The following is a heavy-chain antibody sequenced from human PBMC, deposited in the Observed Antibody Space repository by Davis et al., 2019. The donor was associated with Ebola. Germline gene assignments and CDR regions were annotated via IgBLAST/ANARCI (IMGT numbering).Heavy chain of an antibody. J-gene: IGHJ6*02. CDR3: ARGDYYYYGSGSPYYYYGMDV. CDR1: GGSISSSSYY. D-gene: IGHD3-10*01. CDR2: IYYSGST. V-gene: IGHV4-39*07. Sequence: SETLSLTCTVSGGSISSSSYYWGWIRQPPGKGLEWIGSIYYSGSTNYNPSLKSRVTISVDTSKNQFSLKLSSVTAADTAVYYCARGDYYYYGSGSPYYYYGMDVWGQGTTVTVSS.